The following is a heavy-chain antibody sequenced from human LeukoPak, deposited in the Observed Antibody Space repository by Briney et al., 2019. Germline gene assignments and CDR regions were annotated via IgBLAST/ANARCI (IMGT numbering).Heavy chain of an antibody. Sequence: PSETLSLTCAVYGESFSGYHWSWIRQPPGKGLEWIGEINHSGSTNHNPSLKSRVTISVHTSKNQFSLKVNSVTAADTAVYYCARQYCSATSCYFDYWGQGTLVTVSP. CDR1: GESFSGYH. CDR2: INHSGST. J-gene: IGHJ4*02. V-gene: IGHV4-34*01. CDR3: ARQYCSATSCYFDY. D-gene: IGHD2-2*01.